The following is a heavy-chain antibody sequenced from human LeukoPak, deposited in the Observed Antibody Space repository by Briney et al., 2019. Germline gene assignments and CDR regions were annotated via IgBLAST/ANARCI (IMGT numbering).Heavy chain of an antibody. J-gene: IGHJ4*02. V-gene: IGHV3-20*04. CDR2: INWNGGST. CDR3: AGWLYSGCSL. D-gene: IGHD5-12*01. Sequence: PGGSLRLSCVLSGFIVHRYGMRWVRQAPGKGLEWVSGINWNGGSTGYGDSVRGRFTISRDNAKNSVYLQMNSLRHEDTALYYCAGWLYSGCSLRGQGTLVTVSS. CDR1: GFIVHRYG.